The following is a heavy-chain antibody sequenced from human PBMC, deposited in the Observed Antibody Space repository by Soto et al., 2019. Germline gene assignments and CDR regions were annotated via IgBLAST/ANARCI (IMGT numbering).Heavy chain of an antibody. CDR2: INAGNGNT. J-gene: IGHJ3*02. V-gene: IGHV1-3*01. CDR3: AREYDILTGYYSESGAFDI. D-gene: IGHD3-9*01. Sequence: GASVKVSCKASGYTFTSYAMHWVRQAPGQRLEWMGWINAGNGNTKYSQKFQGRVTITRDTSASTAYMELSSLRSEDTAVYYCAREYDILTGYYSESGAFDIRGQGTMVTVS. CDR1: GYTFTSYA.